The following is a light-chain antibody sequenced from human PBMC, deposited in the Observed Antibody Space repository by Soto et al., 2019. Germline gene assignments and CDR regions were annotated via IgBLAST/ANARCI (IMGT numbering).Light chain of an antibody. V-gene: IGLV2-11*01. CDR2: DVT. CDR3: CSYACIETRV. J-gene: IGLJ1*01. Sequence: SVLTQPRSVSGSPGQSVTISCTGTSSDVGGYNYVSWYQQHPGKAPKLMIYDVTKRPSGVPDRFSGSKSGNTASLTISGLQAEDEADSYCCSYACIETRVFGTGTKVTVL. CDR1: SSDVGGYNY.